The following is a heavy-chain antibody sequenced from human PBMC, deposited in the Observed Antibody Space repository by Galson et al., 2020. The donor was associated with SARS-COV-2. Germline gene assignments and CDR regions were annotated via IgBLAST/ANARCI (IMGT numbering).Heavy chain of an antibody. V-gene: IGHV3-11*04. CDR1: GFTFNDYY. J-gene: IGHJ4*02. Sequence: NSGGPLRLSCAASGFTFNDYYMTWIRQAPGKGLEWISYISTTGSADYYADSVKGRFTISRDNAKNSLFLQMNSLRVEDTAVYYCARGHRFVDWSFDGGYFGSWGQGTLVTVSS. CDR3: ARGHRFVDWSFDGGYFGS. D-gene: IGHD3-9*01. CDR2: ISTTGSAD.